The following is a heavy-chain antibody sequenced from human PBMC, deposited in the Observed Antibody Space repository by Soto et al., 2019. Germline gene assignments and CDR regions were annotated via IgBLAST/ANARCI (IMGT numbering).Heavy chain of an antibody. CDR2: IIPILGIA. V-gene: IGHV1-69*08. J-gene: IGHJ4*02. CDR3: ARDLSAVAGTVYFDY. CDR1: GGTFSSYT. Sequence: QVQLVQSGAEVKKPGSSVKVSCKASGGTFSSYTISWVRQAPGQGLEWMGRIIPILGIANYAQKFQGRVTITADKSTSTAYMELRSLRSEDTAVYYCARDLSAVAGTVYFDYWGQGTLVTVSS. D-gene: IGHD6-19*01.